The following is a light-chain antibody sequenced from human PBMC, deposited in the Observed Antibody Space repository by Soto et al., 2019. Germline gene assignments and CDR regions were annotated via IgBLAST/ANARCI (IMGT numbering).Light chain of an antibody. CDR1: SSDVGGYNY. V-gene: IGLV2-11*01. CDR3: CSYAGSPRYV. J-gene: IGLJ1*01. Sequence: QSALTQPRSVSGSPGQSVTISCTGTSSDVGGYNYVSWYQQHPGKAPKVMIYDVSERPSGGPDRVSGSKSGNTASLTISGLQAEDEADYYCCSYAGSPRYVLGTGTKLTVL. CDR2: DVS.